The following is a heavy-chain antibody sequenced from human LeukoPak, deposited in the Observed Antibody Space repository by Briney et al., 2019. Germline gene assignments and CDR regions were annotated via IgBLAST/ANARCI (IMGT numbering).Heavy chain of an antibody. Sequence: GGSLRLSCTASGFTFGDYAMSWVRQAPGKGLEWVGFIRSKAYGGTTEYAASVKGRFTISRDDSKSIAYLQMNSLKTEDTAVYYCTREPDSGYDLHYYYYMDVWGKGTTGTISS. V-gene: IGHV3-49*04. CDR3: TREPDSGYDLHYYYYMDV. CDR2: IRSKAYGGTT. D-gene: IGHD5-12*01. CDR1: GFTFGDYA. J-gene: IGHJ6*03.